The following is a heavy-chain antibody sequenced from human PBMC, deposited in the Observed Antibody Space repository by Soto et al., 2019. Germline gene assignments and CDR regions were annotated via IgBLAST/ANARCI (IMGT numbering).Heavy chain of an antibody. J-gene: IGHJ6*02. CDR2: MNPNSGNT. Sequence: ASVKVSCKASGYTFTSYDINWVRQATGQGLEWMGWMNPNSGNTGYAQKFQGRVTMTRNTSISTAYMELSSLRSEDTAVYYCARGPGGYDLDYYGMDVWVQGTTVTVSS. V-gene: IGHV1-8*01. D-gene: IGHD5-12*01. CDR1: GYTFTSYD. CDR3: ARGPGGYDLDYYGMDV.